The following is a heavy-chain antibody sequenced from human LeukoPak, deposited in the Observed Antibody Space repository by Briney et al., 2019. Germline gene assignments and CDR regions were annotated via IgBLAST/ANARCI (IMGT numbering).Heavy chain of an antibody. Sequence: PSETLSLTCNVSGDSITNSAYYWGWIRQPPGKGLDWIGSMYYSGNTHYNPSLQSRVTVSIDTSKNQFSLKLTSVTAADTAVYYCVRQRGVGSWSFDYWGQGNLVTVSS. J-gene: IGHJ4*02. CDR1: GDSITNSAYY. V-gene: IGHV4-39*01. CDR3: VRQRGVGSWSFDY. D-gene: IGHD2-15*01. CDR2: MYYSGNT.